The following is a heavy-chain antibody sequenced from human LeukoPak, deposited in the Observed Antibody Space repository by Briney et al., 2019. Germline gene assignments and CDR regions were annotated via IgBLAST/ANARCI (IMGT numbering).Heavy chain of an antibody. CDR2: MYHSGST. D-gene: IGHD3-10*01. V-gene: IGHV4-34*01. Sequence: SETLSLTCAVYGGSFSGYYWSWIRQPPGKGLEWIGSMYHSGSTYYNPPLKSRVTITEDTSKYQFSLKLRSVTAADTDVYYCARGPRFGELLWHWFDPWGQGTLVTVSS. CDR1: GGSFSGYY. CDR3: ARGPRFGELLWHWFDP. J-gene: IGHJ5*02.